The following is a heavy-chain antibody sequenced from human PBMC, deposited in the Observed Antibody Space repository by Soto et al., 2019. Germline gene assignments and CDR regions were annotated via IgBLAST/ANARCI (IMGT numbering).Heavy chain of an antibody. V-gene: IGHV3-33*01. J-gene: IGHJ4*02. Sequence: QVQLVESGGGVVQPGRSLRLSCAASGFMFSNHGMHWVRHARGKGLEWVAVIWSDGNNRYYADSVKGRFTISRDNSKNTVYLQMNSLRAEDTSAYYCVRGDIWYDEASDYWGQGTLVTVSS. CDR3: VRGDIWYDEASDY. CDR1: GFMFSNHG. CDR2: IWSDGNNR. D-gene: IGHD1-1*01.